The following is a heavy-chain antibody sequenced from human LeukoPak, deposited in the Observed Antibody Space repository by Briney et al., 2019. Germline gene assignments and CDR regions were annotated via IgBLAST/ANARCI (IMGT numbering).Heavy chain of an antibody. CDR3: ARCSGYGMDV. J-gene: IGHJ6*02. CDR1: XFXXXSXX. CDR2: MSFDGTHI. Sequence: CAAXXFXXXSXXMHXVXQXXXXXXXXVAVMSFDGTHIYYADSVKGRFTISRDNSKNTLYLQMNSLRAEDTAVYYCARCSGYGMDVWGQGTTVTVSS. V-gene: IGHV3-30-3*01. D-gene: IGHD3-10*02.